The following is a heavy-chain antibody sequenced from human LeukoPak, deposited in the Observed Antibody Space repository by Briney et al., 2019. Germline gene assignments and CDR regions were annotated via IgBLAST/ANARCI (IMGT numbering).Heavy chain of an antibody. CDR3: ARLLADAFDI. CDR2: IIPIFGTA. CDR1: GGTFSSYA. J-gene: IGHJ3*02. Sequence: ASLKVSCKASGGTFSSYAISWVRQAPGQGIEWMGGIIPIFGTANYAQKFQGRVTITADESTSTAYMELSSLRSEDTAVYYCARLLADAFDIWGQGTMVTVSS. V-gene: IGHV1-69*13. D-gene: IGHD3-10*01.